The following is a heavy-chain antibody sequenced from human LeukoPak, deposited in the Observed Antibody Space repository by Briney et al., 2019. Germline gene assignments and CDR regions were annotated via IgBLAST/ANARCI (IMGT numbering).Heavy chain of an antibody. J-gene: IGHJ4*02. D-gene: IGHD1-26*01. V-gene: IGHV1-69*02. Sequence: SVKVSCKASGYRFTRYSISWVRQAPGQGLEWMGRIIPILGIANYAQKFQGRVTITADKSTRTAYMELSSLRSDDTAVYYCASGGSGSYYEDYWGQGTLVTVSS. CDR2: IIPILGIA. CDR1: GYRFTRYS. CDR3: ASGGSGSYYEDY.